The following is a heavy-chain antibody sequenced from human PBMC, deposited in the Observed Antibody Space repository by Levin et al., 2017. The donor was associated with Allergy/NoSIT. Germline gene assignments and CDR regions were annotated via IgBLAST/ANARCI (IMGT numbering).Heavy chain of an antibody. D-gene: IGHD3-22*01. V-gene: IGHV3-23*01. J-gene: IGHJ4*02. CDR2: ISGSGGST. CDR1: GFTFSSYV. CDR3: AKERITMSDY. Sequence: GGSLRLSCAASGFTFSSYVMTWVRQGPGKGLEWVSTISGSGGSTYYADSVKGRFTISRDNSKDTLYLQMNSLRAEDTAVYYCAKERITMSDYWGQGTLVTVSS.